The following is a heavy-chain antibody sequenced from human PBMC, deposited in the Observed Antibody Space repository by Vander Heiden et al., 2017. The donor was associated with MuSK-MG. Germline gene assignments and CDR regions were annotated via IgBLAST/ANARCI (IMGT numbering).Heavy chain of an antibody. V-gene: IGHV4-38-2*02. J-gene: IGHJ3*02. CDR2: IYHSGST. D-gene: IGHD3-16*01. CDR3: ARARGKRGAFDI. CDR1: GYSISSGYY. Sequence: QVQLQESGPGLVKPSETLSLTCTVSGYSISSGYYWGWIRQPPGKGLEWIGSIYHSGSTYYNPSLKSRVTISVDTSKNQFSLKLSSVTAADTAVYYCARARGKRGAFDIWGQGTMVTVSS.